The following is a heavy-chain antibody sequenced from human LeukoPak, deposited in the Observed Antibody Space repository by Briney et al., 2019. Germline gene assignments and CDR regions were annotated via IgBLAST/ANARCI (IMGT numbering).Heavy chain of an antibody. V-gene: IGHV3-48*03. CDR1: DFSFITYA. CDR2: ISSSGSTI. D-gene: IGHD3-10*02. Sequence: PGGSLRLSCAASDFSFITYAMSWVRQAPGKGLEWVSYISSSGSTIYYADSVKGRFTISRDNAKNSLYLQMNSLRAEDTAVYYCAELGITMIGGVWGKGTTVTISS. CDR3: AELGITMIGGV. J-gene: IGHJ6*04.